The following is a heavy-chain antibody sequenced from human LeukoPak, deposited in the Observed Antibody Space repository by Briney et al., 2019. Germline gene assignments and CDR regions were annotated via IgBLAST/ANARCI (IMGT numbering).Heavy chain of an antibody. J-gene: IGHJ5*02. D-gene: IGHD3-10*01. CDR2: IYCSGST. V-gene: IGHV4-61*01. CDR3: ARDLWSYESGFDP. CDR1: GGSVTSGSYY. Sequence: SETLSLTCTVSGGSVTSGSYYWSWIRHPPGKGLEWFGYIYCSGSTNYNPSLKSRVTISVDMSKNQFSLKLSSVTAADTAVYYCARDLWSYESGFDPWGQGILVTVSS.